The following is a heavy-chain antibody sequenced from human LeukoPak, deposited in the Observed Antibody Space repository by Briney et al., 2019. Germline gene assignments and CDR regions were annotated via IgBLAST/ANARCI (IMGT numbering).Heavy chain of an antibody. J-gene: IGHJ4*02. CDR2: IYYSGST. Sequence: SETLSLTCTVSGGSMSGYFWNWIRQPPGKGLESIGHIYYSGSTNYNPSLKSRVTISVDTSKKQFSLKLTSVTAADTAVYYCARRSSSSPHFDYWGQGTLVTVSS. CDR1: GGSMSGYF. CDR3: ARRSSSSPHFDY. V-gene: IGHV4-59*08. D-gene: IGHD6-6*01.